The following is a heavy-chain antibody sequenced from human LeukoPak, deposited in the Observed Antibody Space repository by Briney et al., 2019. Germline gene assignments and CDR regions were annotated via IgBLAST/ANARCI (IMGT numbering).Heavy chain of an antibody. V-gene: IGHV3-30*18. Sequence: GGSLRLSCAASGFTFSSYGMHWVRQAPGKGLEWLAVISYDGSNKYYADTVKGRFTISRDNSKNTLYLQMNSLRAEDTAVYYCAKAVWNDGAFDIWGQGTMVTVSS. CDR1: GFTFSSYG. D-gene: IGHD1-1*01. CDR2: ISYDGSNK. J-gene: IGHJ3*02. CDR3: AKAVWNDGAFDI.